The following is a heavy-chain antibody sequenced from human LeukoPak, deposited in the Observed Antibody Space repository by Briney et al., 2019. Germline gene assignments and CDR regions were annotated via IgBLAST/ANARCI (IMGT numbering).Heavy chain of an antibody. CDR1: GFTFSSYG. CDR2: ISYDGSNK. Sequence: GGSLRLSCAASGFTFSSYGMHWVCQAPGKGLEWVAVISYDGSNKYYADSVKGRFTISRDNSNNTLYLQMNSLRAEDTAVYYCAKDRGYFDYWGQGTLVTVSS. V-gene: IGHV3-30*18. J-gene: IGHJ4*02. CDR3: AKDRGYFDY.